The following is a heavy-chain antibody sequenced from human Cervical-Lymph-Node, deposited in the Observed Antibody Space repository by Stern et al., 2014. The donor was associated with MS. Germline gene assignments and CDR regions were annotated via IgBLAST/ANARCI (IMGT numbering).Heavy chain of an antibody. D-gene: IGHD2-8*01. CDR1: GFTFSSYG. CDR2: ISYDGNHK. J-gene: IGHJ4*02. CDR3: ARDYEDTSMLFDH. Sequence: VQLVQSGGAVVQPGGSLRLSCAASGFTFSSYGMPLVSQAPGKGLEWVTVISYDGNHKYYAASVKGRFTISRDNSKNTLHLQMNSVTPDDTAIYYCARDYEDTSMLFDHWGQGTLVTVSS. V-gene: IGHV3-30*03.